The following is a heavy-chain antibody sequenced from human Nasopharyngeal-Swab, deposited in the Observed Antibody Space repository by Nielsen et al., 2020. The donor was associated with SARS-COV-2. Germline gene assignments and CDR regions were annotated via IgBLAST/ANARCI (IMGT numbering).Heavy chain of an antibody. J-gene: IGHJ2*01. CDR1: GYSFTSFW. Sequence: GESPKISWQGSGYSFTSFWISWVRQIPGKGLEWMGRIDSSDSYTNYSPSFQGHVTISVDNSIRTAYLQWSSLKASDTAMYYCARRSRSDEARTWYFDVWGRGTLVTVSS. V-gene: IGHV5-10-1*01. CDR3: ARRSRSDEARTWYFDV. CDR2: IDSSDSYT. D-gene: IGHD3-10*01.